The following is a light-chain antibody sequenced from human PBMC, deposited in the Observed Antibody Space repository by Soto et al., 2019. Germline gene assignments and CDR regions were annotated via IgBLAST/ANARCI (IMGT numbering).Light chain of an antibody. CDR2: QAS. J-gene: IGKJ1*01. CDR3: LQYKSYWT. Sequence: DIQMTQSPSTLSASVGDRVSVTCRASHSISWQLAWYQQKPGKAPNLLIYQASNLETGVPSRFSGSGSGTEFTLTISCLQPDDLATYYCLQYKSYWTFGQGTKVEVK. V-gene: IGKV1-5*03. CDR1: HSISWQ.